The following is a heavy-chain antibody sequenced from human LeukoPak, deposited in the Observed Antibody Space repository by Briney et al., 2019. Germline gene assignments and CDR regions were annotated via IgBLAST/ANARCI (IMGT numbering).Heavy chain of an antibody. CDR2: IDWDADT. V-gene: IGHV2-70*13. D-gene: IGHD1-26*01. CDR1: GFSLRTSGMC. J-gene: IGHJ4*02. CDR3: TRTYSGSYPVHY. Sequence: SGPTLLNPTQTLTLTCTFSGFSLRTSGMCVSWIRQPPGKALEWLALIDWDADTYYSTSLKTRLTISKDTSNNQVVLTMTNMDPVDTATYYCTRTYSGSYPVHYWGQGTLVTVSS.